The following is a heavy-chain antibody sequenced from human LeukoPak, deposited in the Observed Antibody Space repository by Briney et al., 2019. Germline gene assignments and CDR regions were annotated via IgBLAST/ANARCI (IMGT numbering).Heavy chain of an antibody. CDR2: VYYSGST. J-gene: IGHJ5*02. CDR3: AISSGWSLGFDP. V-gene: IGHV4-59*01. D-gene: IGHD6-19*01. CDR1: GGSISSYY. Sequence: SETLSLTCTVSGGSISSYYWSWIPQPPGKGLEWIGYVYYSGSTNYNPSLKSRVTISVDTSKNQFSLKLSSVTAEDTAVYYCAISSGWSLGFDPWGQGTLVTVSS.